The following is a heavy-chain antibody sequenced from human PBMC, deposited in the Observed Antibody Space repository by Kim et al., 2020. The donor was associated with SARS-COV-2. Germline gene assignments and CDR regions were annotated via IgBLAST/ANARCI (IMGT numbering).Heavy chain of an antibody. Sequence: VKDMLTISRDNAKNTLYLQMSSVRAEDTAVYYCVKTTTYYYDSSGYYDYWGQGTLVTVSS. D-gene: IGHD3-22*01. V-gene: IGHV3-64D*09. CDR3: VKTTTYYYDSSGYYDY. J-gene: IGHJ4*02.